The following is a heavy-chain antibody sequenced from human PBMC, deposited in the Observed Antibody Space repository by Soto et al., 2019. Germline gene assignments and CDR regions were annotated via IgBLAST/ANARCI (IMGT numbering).Heavy chain of an antibody. V-gene: IGHV3-72*01. CDR1: GFTFSDHY. J-gene: IGHJ4*02. D-gene: IGHD6-19*01. CDR2: TRNKAKSYTT. CDR3: VRVSGYSSGYDYFDY. Sequence: GGSLRLSCAASGFTFSDHYMDWVRQAPGKGLEWVGRTRNKAKSYTTEYAASVKGRFTISRDDSKKSLYLQMNSLKTEDTAVYYCVRVSGYSSGYDYFDYWGQGTLVTVSS.